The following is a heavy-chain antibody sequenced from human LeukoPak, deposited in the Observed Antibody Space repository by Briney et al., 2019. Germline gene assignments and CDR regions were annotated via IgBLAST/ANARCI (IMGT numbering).Heavy chain of an antibody. Sequence: AGSLRLSCAASGFTFSIYTMNWVRQAPGKGMEWVSSISSSSNYIYYADSVKGRFTISRDNAKNSLYLQMNSLRAEDTAVYYCARDYDGSGYFGYWGQGTLVTVSS. D-gene: IGHD3-22*01. J-gene: IGHJ4*02. CDR3: ARDYDGSGYFGY. CDR1: GFTFSIYT. V-gene: IGHV3-21*01. CDR2: ISSSSNYI.